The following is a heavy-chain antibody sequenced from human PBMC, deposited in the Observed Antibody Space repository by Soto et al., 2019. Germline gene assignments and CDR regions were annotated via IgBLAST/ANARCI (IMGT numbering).Heavy chain of an antibody. Sequence: GGSLRLSCAASGFTFSTYAMHWVRQAPGKGLEYVSTISSNGRSSYYANSVKGRFTISRDNSKNTLYLQMDSLRAEDMAVYYCAKDTTLEYCSGGSCYGDAFDIWGQGTMVTVSS. CDR2: ISSNGRSS. J-gene: IGHJ3*02. D-gene: IGHD2-15*01. V-gene: IGHV3-64*01. CDR1: GFTFSTYA. CDR3: AKDTTLEYCSGGSCYGDAFDI.